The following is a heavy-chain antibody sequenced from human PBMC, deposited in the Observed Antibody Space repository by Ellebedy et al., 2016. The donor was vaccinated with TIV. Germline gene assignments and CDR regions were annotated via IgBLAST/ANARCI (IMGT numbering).Heavy chain of an antibody. CDR2: ISRSGDST. CDR1: GFTFSIYA. D-gene: IGHD6-19*01. V-gene: IGHV3-23*01. CDR3: ARDLDKSSGWYGGAGY. Sequence: PGGSLRLSCAASGFTFSIYAMSWVRQAPGKGLEWVSLISRSGDSTYYADSVKGRFTISRDNSMTTLYLQMNSLRAEDTAVYYCARDLDKSSGWYGGAGYWGQGTLVTVSS. J-gene: IGHJ4*02.